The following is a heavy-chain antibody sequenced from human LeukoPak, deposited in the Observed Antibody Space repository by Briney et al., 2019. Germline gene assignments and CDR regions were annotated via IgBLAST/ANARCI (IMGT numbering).Heavy chain of an antibody. CDR2: INTSGST. D-gene: IGHD3-10*01. Sequence: PSETLSLTCAVYGGSFSGYYWSWIRQPAGKGLEWIGRINTSGSTNYNPSLKSRVTIPVDTSKNQFSLKLSSVTAADTAVYYCARVYGSGSTLDYYYGMDVWGQGTTVTVSS. V-gene: IGHV4-59*10. J-gene: IGHJ6*02. CDR1: GGSFSGYY. CDR3: ARVYGSGSTLDYYYGMDV.